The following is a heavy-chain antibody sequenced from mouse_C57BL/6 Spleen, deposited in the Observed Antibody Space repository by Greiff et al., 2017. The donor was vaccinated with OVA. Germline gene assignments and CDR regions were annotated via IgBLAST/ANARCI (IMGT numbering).Heavy chain of an antibody. V-gene: IGHV5S21*01. J-gene: IGHJ1*03. CDR2: ISSGGDYI. D-gene: IGHD2-4*01. CDR3: ARGGGYDYDGHWYFDV. Sequence: EVKLVESGEGLVKPGGSLKLSCAASGFTFSSYAMSWVRQTPEKRLEWVAYISSGGDYIYYADPVKGRFTISRDNARNTLYQQMRSLKTEDTAMYYCARGGGYDYDGHWYFDVWGTGTTVTVSS. CDR1: GFTFSSYA.